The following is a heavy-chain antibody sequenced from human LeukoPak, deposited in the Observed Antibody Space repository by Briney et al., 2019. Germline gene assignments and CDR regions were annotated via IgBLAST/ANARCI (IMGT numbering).Heavy chain of an antibody. D-gene: IGHD2-21*02. CDR3: ARAARAAYCGGDCYSWLDP. CDR2: IIPIFGTA. J-gene: IGHJ5*02. Sequence: GASVKVSCKASGGTFSSYAISWVRQAPGQGLEWMGGIIPIFGTANYAQKFQGRVTITADKSTSTAYMELSSLRSEDTAVYYCARAARAAYCGGDCYSWLDPCGQGTLVTVSS. CDR1: GGTFSSYA. V-gene: IGHV1-69*06.